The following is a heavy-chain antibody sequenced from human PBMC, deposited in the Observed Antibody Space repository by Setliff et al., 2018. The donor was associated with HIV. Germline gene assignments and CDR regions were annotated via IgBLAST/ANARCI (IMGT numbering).Heavy chain of an antibody. Sequence: ASVKVSCKASGGSFSSYAINWMRQAPEQGLEWIGWINPNSGGTNYAQKFQGRATMTRDTSISTAYMDLSRLRSDDTAVYYCARDHGMWDYGGHFLLREYFHHWGQGTLVTVSS. CDR1: GGSFSSYA. D-gene: IGHD4-17*01. J-gene: IGHJ1*01. CDR3: ARDHGMWDYGGHFLLREYFHH. V-gene: IGHV1-2*02. CDR2: INPNSGGT.